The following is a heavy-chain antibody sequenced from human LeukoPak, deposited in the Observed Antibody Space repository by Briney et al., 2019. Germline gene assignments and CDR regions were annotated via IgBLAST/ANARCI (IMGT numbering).Heavy chain of an antibody. Sequence: PGGSLRLSCAASGFTFSSYGMHWVRQAPGKGLEWVAFIRYDGSNKYYADSVKGRFTISRDNSKNMLYLQMNSLRAEDTAVYYCARMRGGSWYDYYYGMDVWGQGTTVTVSS. D-gene: IGHD6-13*01. J-gene: IGHJ6*02. CDR2: IRYDGSNK. CDR3: ARMRGGSWYDYYYGMDV. V-gene: IGHV3-30*02. CDR1: GFTFSSYG.